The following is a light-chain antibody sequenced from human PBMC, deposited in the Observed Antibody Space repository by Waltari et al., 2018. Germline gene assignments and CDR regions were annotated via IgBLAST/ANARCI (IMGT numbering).Light chain of an antibody. Sequence: EIVMTQFPATLSLSPGERATLSCRASQSVTANLAWYQQKPGQAPRLLIYGVSFSATDNPARFSGSGSGTDFTLTISSLQSEGFATYYCQHYNNWPLTFGGGTKVEIK. CDR2: GVS. V-gene: IGKV3-15*01. CDR3: QHYNNWPLT. J-gene: IGKJ4*01. CDR1: QSVTAN.